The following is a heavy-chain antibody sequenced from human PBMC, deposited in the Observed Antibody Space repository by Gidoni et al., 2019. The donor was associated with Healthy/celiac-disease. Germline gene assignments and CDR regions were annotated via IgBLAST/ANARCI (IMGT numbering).Heavy chain of an antibody. CDR2: ISVGGGST. J-gene: IGHJ3*02. D-gene: IGHD4-17*01. Sequence: VRRLESGGGLVRPGGSLRLSSAASGFALSGYAMSWVLKAPGKGLEWVSAISVGGGSTYYADSVKGRFTISIDNAKNTLYLQMNSLRVEHTAVYYCAKDSLYGDYFWCDAFDIWGQGTMVTVSS. CDR1: GFALSGYA. V-gene: IGHV3-23*01. CDR3: AKDSLYGDYFWCDAFDI.